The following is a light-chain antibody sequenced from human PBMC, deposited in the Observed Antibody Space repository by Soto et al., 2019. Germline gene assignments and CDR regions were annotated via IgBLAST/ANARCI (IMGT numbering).Light chain of an antibody. V-gene: IGKV3-11*01. CDR2: DTY. Sequence: EIVVTQSPATLSLSPGERATLSCRTGQSDSKYLLWYQQKPGQATRLLIYDTYNRAAGVPDRFSGSGSGTDFTLTISRLEPEDSAVYYCEQGSGWPSFGGGTKVEIK. CDR3: EQGSGWPS. CDR1: QSDSKY. J-gene: IGKJ4*01.